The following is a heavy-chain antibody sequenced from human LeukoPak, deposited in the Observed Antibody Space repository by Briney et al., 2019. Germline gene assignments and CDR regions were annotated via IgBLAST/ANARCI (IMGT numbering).Heavy chain of an antibody. Sequence: GGSLRLSCAASAFTVYNNYMRWVRQAPGKGLEFVSLIYRVGTTYYADSVKGRFTISRDNSKNTLYLQINSLRAEDTAVYYCATLARYAFDIWGQGTMVTVSS. V-gene: IGHV3-53*01. J-gene: IGHJ3*02. CDR2: IYRVGTT. CDR3: ATLARYAFDI. D-gene: IGHD5-12*01. CDR1: AFTVYNNY.